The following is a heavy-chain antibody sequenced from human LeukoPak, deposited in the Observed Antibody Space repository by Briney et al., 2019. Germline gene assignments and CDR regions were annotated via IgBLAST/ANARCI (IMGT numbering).Heavy chain of an antibody. CDR2: IDPNNGDT. D-gene: IGHD1-14*01. CDR1: AYTFTGYY. V-gene: IGHV1-2*02. J-gene: IGHJ3*02. Sequence: GASVEVSCKASAYTFTGYYLHWVRQAPGQGLQWMGWIDPNNGDTEYAQKFQGRVTMTRDRSISTAYMELGRLTSDDTAVYYCARRSRNGLDAFDIWGQGTMVTVSS. CDR3: ARRSRNGLDAFDI.